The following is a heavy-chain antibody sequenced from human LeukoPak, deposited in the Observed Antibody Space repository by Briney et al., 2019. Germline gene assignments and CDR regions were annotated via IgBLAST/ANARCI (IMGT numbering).Heavy chain of an antibody. D-gene: IGHD6-25*01. CDR3: AKSSGGGGHDS. J-gene: IGHJ5*01. V-gene: IGHV4-38-2*02. Sequence: PSETLSLTCTVSGYSTGSGHYWAWIRQPPGKGLEWIGCVYHSGTYYKSSLTSRVTISMDTSKNQFSLKLTSVTAADSAFYYCAKSSGGGGHDSWGQGTLVTVSS. CDR2: VYHSGT. CDR1: GYSTGSGHY.